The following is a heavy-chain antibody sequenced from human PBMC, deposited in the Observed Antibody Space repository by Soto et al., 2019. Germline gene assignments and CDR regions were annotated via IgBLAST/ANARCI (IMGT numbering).Heavy chain of an antibody. J-gene: IGHJ5*01. D-gene: IGHD6-13*01. CDR3: TRGRYSSSWFDY. CDR2: VHYDGRNT. Sequence: QVQLVESGGGGVQPGRSLRLSCAASGFPFSSYAMHWVRQAPGKGLVWVAVVHYDGRNTYQADSVRGRFTISRDDSKNTLYLHMSSLRADVTAMYSCTRGRYSSSWFDYWGQGTVVTVSS. CDR1: GFPFSSYA. V-gene: IGHV3-33*01.